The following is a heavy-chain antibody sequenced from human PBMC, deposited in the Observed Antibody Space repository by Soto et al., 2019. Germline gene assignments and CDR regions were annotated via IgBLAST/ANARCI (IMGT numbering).Heavy chain of an antibody. CDR2: INSDGSST. CDR3: ARDLMPGAYYDFWSGRNYGMDV. D-gene: IGHD3-3*01. CDR1: GFTFSSYW. J-gene: IGHJ6*02. V-gene: IGHV3-74*01. Sequence: GGSLRLSCAASGFTFSSYWMHWVRQAPGKGLVWVSRINSDGSSTSYADSVKGRFTISRDNAKNTLYLQMNSLRAEDTAVYYCARDLMPGAYYDFWSGRNYGMDVWGQGTTVTVSS.